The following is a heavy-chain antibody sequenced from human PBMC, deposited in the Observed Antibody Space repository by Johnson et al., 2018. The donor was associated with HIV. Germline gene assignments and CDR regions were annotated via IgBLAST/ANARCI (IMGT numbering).Heavy chain of an antibody. V-gene: IGHV3-30-3*02. CDR3: AKCIWGSSLIDAFDI. Sequence: VQLVESGGGVVQPGRSLRLSCAASGFTFSSYPMHWVRQAPGKGLEWVAVISYDGSNKYYADSVKGRFTISRDNSKNTLYLQMNSLRTEDTAVYYCAKCIWGSSLIDAFDIWGQGTMVTVSS. CDR1: GFTFSSYP. CDR2: ISYDGSNK. J-gene: IGHJ3*02. D-gene: IGHD6-13*01.